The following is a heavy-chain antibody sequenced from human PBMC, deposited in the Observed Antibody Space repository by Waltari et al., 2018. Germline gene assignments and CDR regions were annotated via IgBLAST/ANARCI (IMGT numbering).Heavy chain of an antibody. CDR1: GGTFSSYA. CDR3: ASQIWGGRPRGMDV. Sequence: QVQLVQSGAEVKKPGSSVKVSCKASGGTFSSYALSRVRQAPGQGLGWMGRCNPIFGTANYAQKFQGRVTITADKSTSTAYMELSSLRSEDTAVYYWASQIWGGRPRGMDVWGQGTTVTVSS. J-gene: IGHJ6*02. D-gene: IGHD7-27*01. CDR2: CNPIFGTA. V-gene: IGHV1-69*08.